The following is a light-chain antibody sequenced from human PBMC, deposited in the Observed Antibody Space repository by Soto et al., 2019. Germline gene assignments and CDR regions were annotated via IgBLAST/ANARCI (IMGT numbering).Light chain of an antibody. J-gene: IGKJ2*01. CDR2: WAS. V-gene: IGKV4-1*01. CDR1: RSVLYSSNNKNY. CDR3: QQYESTPPT. Sequence: DIVMTQSPDSLAVSLGERATINCKSSRSVLYSSNNKNYLAWYQQRPGQPPKLLICWASTRESGVPDRFSGSGSGTDFTLTITSLQAEDVAVYYCQQYESTPPTFGQGTKLEIK.